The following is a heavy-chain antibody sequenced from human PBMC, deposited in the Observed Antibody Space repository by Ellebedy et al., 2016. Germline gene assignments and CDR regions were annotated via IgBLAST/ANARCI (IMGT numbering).Heavy chain of an antibody. V-gene: IGHV4-31*03. D-gene: IGHD6-13*01. J-gene: IGHJ4*02. CDR3: ARDASRIAAAGTIDY. Sequence: SETLSLTXTVSGGSISSGGYYWSWIRQHPGKGLEWIGYIYYSGSTYYNPSLKSRVTISVDTSKNQFSLKLSSVTAADTAVYYCARDASRIAAAGTIDYWGQGTLVTVSS. CDR1: GGSISSGGYY. CDR2: IYYSGST.